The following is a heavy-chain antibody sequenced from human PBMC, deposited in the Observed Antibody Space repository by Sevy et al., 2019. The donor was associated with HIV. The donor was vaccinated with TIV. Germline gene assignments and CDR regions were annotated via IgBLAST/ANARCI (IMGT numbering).Heavy chain of an antibody. CDR3: AKGLTTGRPKGGFDS. CDR1: GYIFNEYA. D-gene: IGHD2-8*02. CDR2: INWNSGSI. V-gene: IGHV3-9*01. Sequence: GGSLRLSCTGSGYIFNEYAMFWVRQAPGKGLEWVSGINWNSGSIGYADSVKVRFTISRDGAKKSLYLQMNSLRPEDTAFYYCAKGLTTGRPKGGFDSWGQGTLVTVSS. J-gene: IGHJ4*02.